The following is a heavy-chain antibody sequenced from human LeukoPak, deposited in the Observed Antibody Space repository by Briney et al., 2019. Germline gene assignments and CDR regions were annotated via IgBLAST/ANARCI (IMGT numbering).Heavy chain of an antibody. Sequence: ASVKVSCKASGYTFTSHGISWVRQAPGQGLEWMGWISAYNGNTNYAQKLQGRVTMTTDTSTSTAYMELRSLRSDDTAVYYCARDGRGVWGSYRRALFDYWGQGTLVTVSS. CDR3: ARDGRGVWGSYRRALFDY. CDR1: GYTFTSHG. J-gene: IGHJ4*02. V-gene: IGHV1-18*01. CDR2: ISAYNGNT. D-gene: IGHD3-16*02.